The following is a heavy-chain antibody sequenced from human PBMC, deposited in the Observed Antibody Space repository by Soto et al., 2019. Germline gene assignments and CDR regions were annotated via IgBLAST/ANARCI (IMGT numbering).Heavy chain of an antibody. V-gene: IGHV1-69*12. CDR3: ARSDYCGGDCCAFLDY. CDR1: GGTFRNYA. D-gene: IGHD2-21*02. Sequence: QLQLVQSGAEVKKTGSSVRVSCKASGGTFRNYAISWVRQAPGQGLEWIGGIIPIFGTANYAQKFQGRLTIIADESTSTAYMELSSLRSEDTAVYYCARSDYCGGDCCAFLDYWGQGTLVTVSS. CDR2: IIPIFGTA. J-gene: IGHJ4*02.